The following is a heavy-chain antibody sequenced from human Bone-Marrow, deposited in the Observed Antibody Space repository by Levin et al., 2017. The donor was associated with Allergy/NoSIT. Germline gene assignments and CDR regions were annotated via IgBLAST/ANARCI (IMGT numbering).Heavy chain of an antibody. CDR1: GFTFRDYA. V-gene: IGHV3-23*01. Sequence: GESLKISCAASGFTFRDYAMTWVRQAPGKGLEWVSAITRSGGHTFYADSVKGRLTLSRVDPKNTLFLQMDSLRAEDTAVYYCARHTRGDLWYFDLWGRGTLVTVSS. CDR3: ARHTRGDLWYFDL. J-gene: IGHJ2*01. D-gene: IGHD2-21*01. CDR2: ITRSGGHT.